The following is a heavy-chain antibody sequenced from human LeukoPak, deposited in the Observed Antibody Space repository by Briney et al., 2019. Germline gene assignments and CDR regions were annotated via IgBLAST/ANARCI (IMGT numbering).Heavy chain of an antibody. CDR2: IKQDGGEK. D-gene: IGHD6-13*01. CDR3: ARAPIGQQPYGAFDI. CDR1: GFTFSSYW. J-gene: IGHJ3*02. Sequence: PGGSLRLSCAASGFTFSSYWMSWVRQAPGKGLECVANIKQDGGEKYYVDSVKGRFTISRDNAKNSLYLQMNSLRAEDTAVYYCARAPIGQQPYGAFDIWGQGTMVTVSS. V-gene: IGHV3-7*01.